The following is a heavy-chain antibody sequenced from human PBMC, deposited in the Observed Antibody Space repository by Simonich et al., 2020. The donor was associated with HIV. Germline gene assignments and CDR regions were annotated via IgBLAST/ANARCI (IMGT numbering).Heavy chain of an antibody. CDR3: AHSPGGGSGSYYNYFDY. D-gene: IGHD3-10*01. CDR2: IYWDDDK. V-gene: IGHV2-5*02. J-gene: IGHJ4*02. CDR1: GFSLSTSGVG. Sequence: QITLKESGPTLVKTTQTLTLTCTFSGFSLSTSGVGVGWIRQPPGKALEWLSLIYWDDDKRYSQSLKSRLTITKDTSKNQVVLTMTNMDPVDTATYYCAHSPGGGSGSYYNYFDYWGQGTLVTVSS.